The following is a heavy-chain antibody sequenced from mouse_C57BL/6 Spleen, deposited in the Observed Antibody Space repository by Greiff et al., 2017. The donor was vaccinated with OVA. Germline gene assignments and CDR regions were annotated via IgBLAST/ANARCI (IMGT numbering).Heavy chain of an antibody. J-gene: IGHJ4*01. CDR2: IYYDGSST. Sequence: EVKPMESEGGLVQPGSSMKLFCTASGFTFSDYYMAWVRPVPEKGLEWVANIYYDGSSTYYLDSLKSRFIISRDNAKNILYLQMSSLKSEDTATYDCARYFYDGYYGGAMDYWGQGTSVTVSS. CDR3: ARYFYDGYYGGAMDY. CDR1: GFTFSDYY. D-gene: IGHD2-3*01. V-gene: IGHV5-16*01.